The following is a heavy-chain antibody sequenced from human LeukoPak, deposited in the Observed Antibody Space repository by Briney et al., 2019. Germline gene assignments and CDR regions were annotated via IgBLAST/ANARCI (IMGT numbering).Heavy chain of an antibody. CDR3: TRDTDGSLDY. Sequence: PGGSLRLSCAASGFTFSSSWMAWVRQAPGKGLEWVANIKQDGSTKHYADSLKGRFTISRDNPKNSLYLQMNNLRVDDTAVYYCTRDTDGSLDYWGQGILVTVAS. CDR2: IKQDGSTK. CDR1: GFTFSSSW. J-gene: IGHJ4*02. V-gene: IGHV3-7*01. D-gene: IGHD1-26*01.